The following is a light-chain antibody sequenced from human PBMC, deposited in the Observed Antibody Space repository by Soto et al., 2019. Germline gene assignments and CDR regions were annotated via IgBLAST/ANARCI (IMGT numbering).Light chain of an antibody. CDR1: SSDVGSYNL. V-gene: IGLV2-23*02. J-gene: IGLJ1*01. CDR3: CSDAGSNTPV. Sequence: QSALTQPASVSGSPGQSITISCTGASSDVGSYNLVSWYQQYPGKAPKLMIYEVSQRPSGVPYRFSGSKSGNTASLTISGLQAEDEADYYCCSDAGSNTPVFGTGTKLTVL. CDR2: EVS.